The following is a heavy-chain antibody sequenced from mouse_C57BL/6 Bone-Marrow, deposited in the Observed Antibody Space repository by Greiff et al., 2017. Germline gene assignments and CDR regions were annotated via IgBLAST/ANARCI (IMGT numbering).Heavy chain of an antibody. J-gene: IGHJ3*01. V-gene: IGHV2-2*01. CDR3: ARNGPFAY. CDR2: LWSGGST. CDR1: GFSLTSYG. Sequence: VHLVESGPGLVQPSQSLSITCTVSGFSLTSYGVHWVRQSPGKGLEWLGVLWSGGSTDYNAAFISRLSISKDNSKSQVFFKMNSLQADDTAIYYCARNGPFAYWGQGTLVTVSA.